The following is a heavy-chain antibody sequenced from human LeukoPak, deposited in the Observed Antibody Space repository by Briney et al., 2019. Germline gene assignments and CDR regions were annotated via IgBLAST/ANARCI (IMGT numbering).Heavy chain of an antibody. CDR1: GYSISSGYY. CDR3: ARGRTTVTKDY. D-gene: IGHD4-17*01. CDR2: IYHSGST. Sequence: ASETLSLTCAVSGYSISSGYYWGWIRQPPGKGLEWIGSIYHSGSTYYNPSLKSRVTISVDTSKNQFSLKLISVTAADTAVYYCARGRTTVTKDYWGQGTLVTVSS. J-gene: IGHJ4*02. V-gene: IGHV4-38-2*01.